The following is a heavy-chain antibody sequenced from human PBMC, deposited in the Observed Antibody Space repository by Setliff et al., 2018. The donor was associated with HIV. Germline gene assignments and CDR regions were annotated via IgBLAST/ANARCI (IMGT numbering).Heavy chain of an antibody. Sequence: SSETLSLTCAVYGGSFNGYSWTWIRQPPGKGLEWIGEINHSGRTKYSPSLRSRVSISVDTSKNQFSLKLSSVTAADTAVYYCARRGMWSYETGGNPTATFDYWGQGVLVTVSS. CDR3: ARRGMWSYETGGNPTATFDY. CDR2: INHSGRT. D-gene: IGHD2-8*02. CDR1: GGSFNGYS. V-gene: IGHV4-34*01. J-gene: IGHJ4*02.